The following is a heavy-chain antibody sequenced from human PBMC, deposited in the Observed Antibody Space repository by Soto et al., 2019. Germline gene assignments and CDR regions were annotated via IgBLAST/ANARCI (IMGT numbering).Heavy chain of an antibody. CDR3: AKDIRGRTAASVYNYVDP. CDR1: GGSISSDY. J-gene: IGHJ5*02. Sequence: QVQLQESGPELVKPSETLSLTCTVSGGSISSDYWSWIRQPPGKGLEWIGYIHYSGSTDYNPSLKSRVTISVDTSKNQFSLKLSSVTAADTAVYYCAKDIRGRTAASVYNYVDPWGQGTPVTVSS. D-gene: IGHD6-13*01. CDR2: IHYSGST. V-gene: IGHV4-59*01.